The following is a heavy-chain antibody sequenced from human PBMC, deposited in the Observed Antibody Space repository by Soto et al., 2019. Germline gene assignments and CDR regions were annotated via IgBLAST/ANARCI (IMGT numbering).Heavy chain of an antibody. CDR2: ISAYNGNT. Sequence: ASVKVSCKASGYTFTSYGISWVRQAPGQGLEWMGWISAYNGNTNYAQKLQGRVTMTTDTSTSTAYMELRSLRSDDTAVYYCARGFGDIWTGYYNWFDPGGQGTLVTVSS. J-gene: IGHJ5*02. CDR1: GYTFTSYG. V-gene: IGHV1-18*01. CDR3: ARGFGDIWTGYYNWFDP. D-gene: IGHD3-9*01.